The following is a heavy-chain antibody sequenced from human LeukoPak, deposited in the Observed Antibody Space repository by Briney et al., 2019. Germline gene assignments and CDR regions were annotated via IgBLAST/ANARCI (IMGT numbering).Heavy chain of an antibody. CDR1: GFTFSSYG. V-gene: IGHV3-30*03. D-gene: IGHD6-19*01. CDR3: ATVAGAFEI. J-gene: IGHJ3*02. CDR2: ISYDGSNK. Sequence: GGSLRLSCAASGFTFSSYGMHWVRQAPGKGLEWVAVISYDGSNKYYADSVKGRFTISRDNSKNTLYLQMNSLRAEDTAVYYCATVAGAFEIWGQGTMVTVSS.